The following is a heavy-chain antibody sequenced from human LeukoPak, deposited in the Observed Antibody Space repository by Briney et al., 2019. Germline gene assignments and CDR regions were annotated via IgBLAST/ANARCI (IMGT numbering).Heavy chain of an antibody. D-gene: IGHD3-10*02. CDR2: ISSSGSTI. Sequence: PSGGSLRLSCAASGFTFSSYWMNWVRQAPGKGLEWVSYISSSGSTIYYADSVKGRFTISRDNAKNSLYLQMNSLRAEDTAVYYCAELGITMIGGVWGKGTTVTISS. CDR3: AELGITMIGGV. V-gene: IGHV3-48*04. CDR1: GFTFSSYW. J-gene: IGHJ6*04.